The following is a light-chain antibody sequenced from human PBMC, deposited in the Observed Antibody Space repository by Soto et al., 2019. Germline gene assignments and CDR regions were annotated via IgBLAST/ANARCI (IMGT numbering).Light chain of an antibody. J-gene: IGKJ2*01. CDR2: GAS. CDR3: QQYGSSPPYT. CDR1: QNVNSRY. Sequence: EIVLTQSPGTLSLSPGERATLSCRASQNVNSRYLAWYQQKPGQAPRLLIYGASSRATGIPDRISGSGSGTDFTLTISRLEPEDFAVYYCQQYGSSPPYTFGQGTKLEIK. V-gene: IGKV3-20*01.